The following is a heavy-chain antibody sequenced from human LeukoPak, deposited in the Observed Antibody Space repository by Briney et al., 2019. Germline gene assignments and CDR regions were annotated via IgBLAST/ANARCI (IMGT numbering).Heavy chain of an antibody. D-gene: IGHD2-15*01. CDR2: ISSSSKKK. CDR1: GFTFSNYA. CDR3: ASQVGHCRGGSCSGY. Sequence: PGGSLRLSCAASGFTFSNYAMNWGRQAPGRGLGWVSSISSSSKKKDYAASVKGRFTISRDNAKKSLYLEMNSLRDEDTAMYYCASQVGHCRGGSCSGYWGQGTLVTVSS. V-gene: IGHV3-21*01. J-gene: IGHJ4*02.